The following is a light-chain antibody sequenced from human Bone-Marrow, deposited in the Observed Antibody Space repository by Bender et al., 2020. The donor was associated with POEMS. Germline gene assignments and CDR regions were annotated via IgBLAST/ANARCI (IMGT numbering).Light chain of an antibody. CDR1: SSDFENYNL. Sequence: QSALTQPASVSGSPGQSITISCIGTSSDFENYNLVSWYQQYPGKAPKLLIYEVNRRPSGVSDRFSGSKSVNTASLTISGLQAEDEADYYCSSYTSSSTWVFGGGTKLTVL. V-gene: IGLV2-14*02. CDR3: SSYTSSSTWV. CDR2: EVN. J-gene: IGLJ3*02.